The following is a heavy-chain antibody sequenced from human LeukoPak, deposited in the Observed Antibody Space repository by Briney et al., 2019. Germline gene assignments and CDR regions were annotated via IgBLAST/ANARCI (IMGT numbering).Heavy chain of an antibody. CDR3: VRDLGGRSGH. CDR2: INEDGSTT. J-gene: IGHJ4*02. CDR1: GFTFSSNW. D-gene: IGHD1-26*01. V-gene: IGHV3-74*01. Sequence: GGSLRLPCAASGFTFSSNWMHWVRQAPGKGLVWVSRINEDGSTTNYADSVEGRSTIFRDNAKNTLYLQMNSLRAEDTAVYYCVRDLGGRSGHWGQGTLVTVSS.